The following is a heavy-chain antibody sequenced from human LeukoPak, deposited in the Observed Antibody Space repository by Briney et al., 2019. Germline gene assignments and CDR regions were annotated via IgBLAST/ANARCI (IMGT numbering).Heavy chain of an antibody. CDR2: ISSSSSYI. V-gene: IGHV3-21*01. J-gene: IGHJ4*02. CDR1: GFTFSFYS. CDR3: ARGPLTSGYPYYFDY. D-gene: IGHD3-3*01. Sequence: PGGSLRLSCATSGFTFSFYSMNWVRQAPGKGLEWVSSISSSSSYIYYADSVKGRFTISRDNAKNSLYLQMNSLRAEDTAVYYCARGPLTSGYPYYFDYWGQGTLVTVSS.